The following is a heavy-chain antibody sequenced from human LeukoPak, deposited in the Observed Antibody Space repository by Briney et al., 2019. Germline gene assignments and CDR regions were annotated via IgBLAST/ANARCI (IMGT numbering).Heavy chain of an antibody. CDR1: GYTFSSYD. CDR2: MNPNSGNT. Sequence: ASVKVSCKASGYTFSSYDINWVRQATGQGLEWMGWMNPNSGNTGYAQKFQGRLNMTRNTSIDTAYMELSSLRSDDTAVYYCARRVGSGWPVQHWGQGTLVTVSS. CDR3: ARRVGSGWPVQH. J-gene: IGHJ1*01. D-gene: IGHD6-19*01. V-gene: IGHV1-8*01.